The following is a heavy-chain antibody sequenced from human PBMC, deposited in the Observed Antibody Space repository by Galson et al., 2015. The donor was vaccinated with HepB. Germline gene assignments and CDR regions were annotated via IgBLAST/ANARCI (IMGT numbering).Heavy chain of an antibody. CDR1: GFTFSSYT. J-gene: IGHJ4*02. V-gene: IGHV3-48*02. CDR3: ARRDTMVRGIDY. Sequence: SLRLSCAASGFTFSSYTMNWVRQAPGKGLEWVSYISSSSTSVYYADSVKGRFSISRDNAENSLYLQMNSLRDEDTAVYYCARRDTMVRGIDYWGQGTLVTVSS. CDR2: ISSSSTSV. D-gene: IGHD3-10*01.